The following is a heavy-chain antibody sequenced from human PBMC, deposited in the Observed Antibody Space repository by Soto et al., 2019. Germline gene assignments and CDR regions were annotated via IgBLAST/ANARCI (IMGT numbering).Heavy chain of an antibody. J-gene: IGHJ6*02. CDR1: GFTVSSNY. Sequence: HPGGSLRLSCAASGFTVSSNYMSWVRQAPGKGLEGVSVSYSGGSTYYADSVKGLFTISRDNSKNTLYLQMNSLRAEDTAVYYCARARVGELLGYYYYYYGMDVWGQGTTVTVSS. V-gene: IGHV3-53*01. CDR2: SYSGGST. D-gene: IGHD3-10*01. CDR3: ARARVGELLGYYYYYYGMDV.